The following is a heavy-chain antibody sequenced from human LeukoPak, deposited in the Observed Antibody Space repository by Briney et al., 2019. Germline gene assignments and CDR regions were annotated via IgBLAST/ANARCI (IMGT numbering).Heavy chain of an antibody. CDR1: GFIFSSYG. CDR2: ISGSGGST. V-gene: IGHV3-23*01. D-gene: IGHD2-15*01. CDR3: AKNSGGTCYSHLDY. J-gene: IGHJ4*02. Sequence: SGGSLRLSCAASGFIFSSYGMTWVRQAPGKGLEWVSGISGSGGSTYYEDSVKGRFTISRDNSKNTLYLQMNSLRAEDTAVYYCAKNSGGTCYSHLDYWGQGTLVTVSS.